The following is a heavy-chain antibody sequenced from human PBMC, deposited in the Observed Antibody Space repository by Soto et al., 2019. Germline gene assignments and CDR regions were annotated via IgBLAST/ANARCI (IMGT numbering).Heavy chain of an antibody. Sequence: EVQLVESGGGLVQPGGSLRLSCAASGFTFSSYWMSWVRQAPGKGLEWVANIKQDGSEKYYVDSVKGRFTISRDNAKNSLYLQMNSLRAEDTAVYYCARELCRYCGGDLHYYYGMDVWGQGTTVTVSS. J-gene: IGHJ6*02. CDR3: ARELCRYCGGDLHYYYGMDV. CDR1: GFTFSSYW. V-gene: IGHV3-7*01. D-gene: IGHD2-21*02. CDR2: IKQDGSEK.